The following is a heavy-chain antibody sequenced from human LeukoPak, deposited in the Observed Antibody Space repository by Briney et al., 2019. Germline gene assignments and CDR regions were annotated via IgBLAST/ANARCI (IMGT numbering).Heavy chain of an antibody. Sequence: GGSLRLSCAASGFTFSSYSMNWVRQAPGKGLEWVSSISSSSSYIYYADSVKGRFTISRDNAKNSLYLQMNSLRAEDTAVYYCARGYYDSSGTTPIDYWGQGTPVTVSS. CDR2: ISSSSSYI. J-gene: IGHJ4*02. CDR1: GFTFSSYS. V-gene: IGHV3-21*01. CDR3: ARGYYDSSGTTPIDY. D-gene: IGHD3-22*01.